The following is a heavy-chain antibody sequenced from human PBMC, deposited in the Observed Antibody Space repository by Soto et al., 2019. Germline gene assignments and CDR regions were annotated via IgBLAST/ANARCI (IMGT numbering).Heavy chain of an antibody. V-gene: IGHV1-69*13. J-gene: IGHJ4*02. CDR3: ARGGYSYDNFDY. Sequence: SVKVSCKASGGTFSSYAISWVRQAPGQGLEWMGGIIPIFGTANYAQKFQGRVTITADESTSTAYMELSSLRSEDTAVYYCARGGYSYDNFDYWGQGTLVTVSS. D-gene: IGHD5-18*01. CDR2: IIPIFGTA. CDR1: GGTFSSYA.